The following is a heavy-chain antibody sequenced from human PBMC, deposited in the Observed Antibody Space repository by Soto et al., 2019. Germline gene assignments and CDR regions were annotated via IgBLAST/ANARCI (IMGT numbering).Heavy chain of an antibody. V-gene: IGHV1-3*01. D-gene: IGHD2-21*01. J-gene: IGHJ4*02. Sequence: ASVKVSCKASGYTFTTLAIHWVRQAPGQGLEWMGYIRAGNGYTKYSQNFQGRVTITRDTLASTAYMELSSLRSDDTAVYFCASQYCGAFCSADYWGQGTLVTVSS. CDR3: ASQYCGAFCSADY. CDR2: IRAGNGYT. CDR1: GYTFTTLA.